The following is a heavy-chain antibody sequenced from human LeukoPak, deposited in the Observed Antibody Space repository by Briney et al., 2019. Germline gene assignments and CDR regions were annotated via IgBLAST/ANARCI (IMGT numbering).Heavy chain of an antibody. Sequence: PGGSLRLSCAASGFTFSTFAMSWVRQAPGKGLEWVSTISSSGSGTYYADSVKGRFTISRDNSNNALYLQMNSPRAEDTAVYYCARDLEAYYYDSSGKGAFDIWGQGTMVTVSS. CDR2: ISSSGSGT. V-gene: IGHV3-23*01. CDR3: ARDLEAYYYDSSGKGAFDI. J-gene: IGHJ3*02. CDR1: GFTFSTFA. D-gene: IGHD3-22*01.